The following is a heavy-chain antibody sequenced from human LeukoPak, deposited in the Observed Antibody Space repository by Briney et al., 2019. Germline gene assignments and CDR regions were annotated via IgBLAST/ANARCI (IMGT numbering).Heavy chain of an antibody. CDR3: ARDFTSQNFFDQ. J-gene: IGHJ4*01. D-gene: IGHD2/OR15-2a*01. CDR2: ISSSGSTI. V-gene: IGHV3-11*04. CDR1: GFTFSDYY. Sequence: GGSLRLSCAASGFTFSDYYMSWIRQAPGKGLEWVSYISSSGSTIYYADSVKGRFTISRDNAKNSLFLQMNNLRAEDTAIYYCARDFTSQNFFDQWGQGTLVTVSS.